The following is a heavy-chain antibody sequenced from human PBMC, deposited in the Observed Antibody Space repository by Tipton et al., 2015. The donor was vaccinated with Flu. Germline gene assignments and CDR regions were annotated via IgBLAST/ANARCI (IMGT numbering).Heavy chain of an antibody. CDR1: GFTFSSYA. CDR2: ISYDGSNK. Sequence: SLRLSCAASGFTFSSYAMHWVRQAPGKGLEWVAVISYDGSNKYYADSVKGRFTISRDNSKNTLYLQMNSLRAEDTAVYYCARDEGALITMVRGVSFDYWGQGTLVTVSS. J-gene: IGHJ4*02. V-gene: IGHV3-30-3*01. CDR3: ARDEGALITMVRGVSFDY. D-gene: IGHD3-10*01.